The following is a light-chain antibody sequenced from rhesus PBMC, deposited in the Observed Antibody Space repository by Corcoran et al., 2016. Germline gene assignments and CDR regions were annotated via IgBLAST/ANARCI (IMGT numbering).Light chain of an antibody. CDR3: QQYNSDPPLT. CDR1: QGFSSY. CDR2: YAP. Sequence: DIQMTQSPSSLSASVGDRVTITGRARQGFSSYLAWYQLKPGKAPKPLIFYAPNLESGVPSRFSGSGSGTEFTLTISSLQPEDFATYYCQQYNSDPPLTFGGGTKVEIK. J-gene: IGKJ4*01. V-gene: IGKV1-37*01.